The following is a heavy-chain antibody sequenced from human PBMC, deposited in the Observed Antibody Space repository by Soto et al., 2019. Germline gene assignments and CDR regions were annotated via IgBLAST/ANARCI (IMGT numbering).Heavy chain of an antibody. CDR2: ISYDGSNK. CDR1: GFTFSSYA. Sequence: GGSLRLSCAASGFTFSSYAMHWVRQAPGKGLEWVAVISYDGSNKYYADSVKGRFTISRDNSKNTLYLQMNSLRAEDTAVYYCARDSSSVVVAATPGYFDYWGQGTLVTSPQ. D-gene: IGHD2-15*01. CDR3: ARDSSSVVVAATPGYFDY. J-gene: IGHJ4*02. V-gene: IGHV3-30-3*01.